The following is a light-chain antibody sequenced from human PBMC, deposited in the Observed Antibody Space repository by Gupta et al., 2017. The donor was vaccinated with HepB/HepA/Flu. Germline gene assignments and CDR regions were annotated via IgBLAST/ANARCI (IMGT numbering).Light chain of an antibody. CDR2: DTD. CDR3: VLYMGSGIWV. J-gene: IGLJ3*02. Sequence: QTVVTQEPSFSVSPGGTITLTCGLSSGSVSTRYYPSWYQQTPGQAPRTLIHDTDTRSSGVPDRFSGSILGNKAALTITGAQADDECDYYCVLYMGSGIWVFGGGTKLTVL. V-gene: IGLV8-61*01. CDR1: SGSVSTRYY.